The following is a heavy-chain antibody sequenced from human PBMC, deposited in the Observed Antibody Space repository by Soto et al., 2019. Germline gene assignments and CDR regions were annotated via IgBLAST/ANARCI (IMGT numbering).Heavy chain of an antibody. CDR1: GFTFSSYG. Sequence: WGSLGICCASSGFTFSSYGMHGVRQAPGKGLEWVAIISFDGSKNYYADSVKGRFTISRDNFKNTLYLQMNSLRAEDTAVYHCAKDKEPTYYDFWSGYYYLDYWGQGTPVIVSS. CDR3: AKDKEPTYYDFWSGYYYLDY. CDR2: ISFDGSKN. V-gene: IGHV3-30*18. J-gene: IGHJ4*02. D-gene: IGHD3-3*01.